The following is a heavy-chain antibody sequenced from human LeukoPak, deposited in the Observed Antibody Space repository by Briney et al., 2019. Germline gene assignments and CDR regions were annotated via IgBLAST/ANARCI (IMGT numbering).Heavy chain of an antibody. J-gene: IGHJ4*02. D-gene: IGHD3-22*01. CDR3: AGSISGNDYYFFSY. CDR2: ISGSGGST. CDR1: AFTFNSYV. Sequence: PGRSLRLSCAASAFTFNSYVMSWVRQTPGQGLEWVSTISGSGGSTNYADSVKGRFTISRDNSKNTLYLQMNSLRAEDTAVYYCAGSISGNDYYFFSYWGQGTLVTVSS. V-gene: IGHV3-23*01.